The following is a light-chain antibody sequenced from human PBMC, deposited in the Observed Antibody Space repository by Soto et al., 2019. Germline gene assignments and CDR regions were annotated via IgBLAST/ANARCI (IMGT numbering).Light chain of an antibody. Sequence: QLVLTQSPSASASLGASVKLTCTLSSGHISNAIGWHHQKPEKGPRFLMNVNSDGSHIKGDGNPDRFSGSSSGAERYLIISSLQSEDEAGYYCQTWGTGIPVVFGGGTQLAVL. J-gene: IGLJ7*01. CDR1: SGHISNA. CDR2: VNSDGSH. V-gene: IGLV4-69*01. CDR3: QTWGTGIPVV.